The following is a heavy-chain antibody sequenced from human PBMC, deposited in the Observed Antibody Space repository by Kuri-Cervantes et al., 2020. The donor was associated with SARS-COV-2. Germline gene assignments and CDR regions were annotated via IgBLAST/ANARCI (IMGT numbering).Heavy chain of an antibody. Sequence: GESLRISCAASGFTFSDYYMSWIRQAPGKGLEWVSVIYSGGSTYYADSVKDRFTISRDNSKNTLYLQMNSLKTEDTAVYYCTTDRLFYDFWSGYYTPYYYYGMDVWGQGTTVTVSS. D-gene: IGHD3-3*01. CDR3: TTDRLFYDFWSGYYTPYYYYGMDV. J-gene: IGHJ6*02. CDR2: IYSGGST. CDR1: GFTFSDYY. V-gene: IGHV3-53*01.